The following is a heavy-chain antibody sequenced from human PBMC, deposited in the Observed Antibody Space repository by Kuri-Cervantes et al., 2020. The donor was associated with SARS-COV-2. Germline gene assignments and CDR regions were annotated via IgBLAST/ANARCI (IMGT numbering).Heavy chain of an antibody. D-gene: IGHD2-15*01. CDR2: ICYDGSNK. CDR3: ARARPYALGYCSGGSCYEMWFDP. J-gene: IGHJ5*02. Sequence: GESLKISCAASGFTFSSYGMHWVRQAPGKGLEWVAVICYDGSNKYYADSVKGRFTISRDNSKNTLYLQMNSLRAEDTAVYYCARARPYALGYCSGGSCYEMWFDPWGQGTLVTVSS. CDR1: GFTFSSYG. V-gene: IGHV3-30*03.